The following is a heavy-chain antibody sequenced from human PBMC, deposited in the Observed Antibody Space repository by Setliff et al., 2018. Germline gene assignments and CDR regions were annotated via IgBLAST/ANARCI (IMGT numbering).Heavy chain of an antibody. CDR3: ARDQTAILDF. D-gene: IGHD5-18*01. V-gene: IGHV4-38-2*02. Sequence: PSETLSLTCGVSNHSITSDYYWGWVRQSPVKGLEWIGNVYHSGKTYYNPSLTSRVTISVDTSKNHFSLRLTSVTAADTAVYFCARDQTAILDFWGHGTLVTVSS. J-gene: IGHJ4*01. CDR1: NHSITSDYY. CDR2: VYHSGKT.